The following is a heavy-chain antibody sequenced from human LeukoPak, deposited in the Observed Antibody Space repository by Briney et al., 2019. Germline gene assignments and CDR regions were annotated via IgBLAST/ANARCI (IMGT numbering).Heavy chain of an antibody. V-gene: IGHV3-53*05. Sequence: GGSLRLSCAASGFTVSSNYMSWVRQAPGKGLEWVSVIYSGGGTFYADSVKGRFTISRDNSKNTLYLQMDSLRTEDTAVYYCAKRIDRFALDYWGQGTLLIVSS. J-gene: IGHJ4*02. CDR3: AKRIDRFALDY. CDR2: IYSGGGT. D-gene: IGHD3-9*01. CDR1: GFTVSSNY.